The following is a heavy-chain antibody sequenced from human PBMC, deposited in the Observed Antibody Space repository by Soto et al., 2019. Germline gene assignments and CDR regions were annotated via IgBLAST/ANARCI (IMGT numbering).Heavy chain of an antibody. CDR3: AKDMKRGAVAGLFDY. D-gene: IGHD6-19*01. CDR2: ISGSGGST. V-gene: IGHV3-23*01. CDR1: GFTFSSYA. Sequence: GGSLRLSCAASGFTFSSYAMSWVRQAPGKGLEWVSAISGSGGSTYYADSVKGRFTISRDNAKNSLYLQMNSLRAEDTALYYCAKDMKRGAVAGLFDYWGQGTLVTVPS. J-gene: IGHJ4*02.